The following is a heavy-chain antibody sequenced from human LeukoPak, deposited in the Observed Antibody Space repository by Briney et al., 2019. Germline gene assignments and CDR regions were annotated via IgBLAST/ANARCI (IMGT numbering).Heavy chain of an antibody. V-gene: IGHV1-69*13. CDR2: IIPIFGTA. Sequence: SVKVSCKASGGTFSSYAISWVRQAPGQGLEWMGGIIPIFGTANYAQKFQGRVTITADESTSTAYMELRSLRSDDTAVYYCARVADTAMVIDYWGQGTLVTVSS. D-gene: IGHD5-18*01. CDR3: ARVADTAMVIDY. J-gene: IGHJ4*02. CDR1: GGTFSSYA.